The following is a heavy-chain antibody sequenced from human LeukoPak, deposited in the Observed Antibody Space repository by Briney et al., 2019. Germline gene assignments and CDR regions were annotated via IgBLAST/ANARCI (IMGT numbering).Heavy chain of an antibody. CDR3: ARGASPTDYDFDY. V-gene: IGHV1-8*01. CDR2: MNPNSGNT. D-gene: IGHD3-16*01. Sequence: ASVKVSCKASGYTFTSYDINWVRQATGQGLEWMGWMNPNSGNTGYAQKFQGRVTMTRNTSIGTAYMELSSLRSEDTAVYYCARGASPTDYDFDYWGQGTLVTVSS. CDR1: GYTFTSYD. J-gene: IGHJ4*02.